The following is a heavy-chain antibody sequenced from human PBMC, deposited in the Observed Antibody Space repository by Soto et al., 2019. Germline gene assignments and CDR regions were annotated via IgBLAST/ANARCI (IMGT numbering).Heavy chain of an antibody. D-gene: IGHD5-18*01. CDR2: ISGSGGST. Sequence: EVQLLESGGGLVQPGGSLRLSCAASGFTFSSYAMSWVRQAPGKGLEWVSAISGSGGSTYYADSVKGRFTISRDNSKNPLYLQMNSLRAEDTAVYYCAKDNTAMVTPPHDYWGQGTLVTVSS. CDR3: AKDNTAMVTPPHDY. J-gene: IGHJ4*02. V-gene: IGHV3-23*01. CDR1: GFTFSSYA.